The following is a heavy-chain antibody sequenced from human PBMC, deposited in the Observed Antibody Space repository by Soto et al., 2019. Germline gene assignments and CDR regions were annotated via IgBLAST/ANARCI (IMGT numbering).Heavy chain of an antibody. CDR2: ISGYNGNT. J-gene: IGHJ4*02. Sequence: GASVNVSCKASGYTFTSYGINWVRQAPGQGLEWMGWISGYNGNTMYAQKFQGRVTMTTDTSTSTVYMELRSLRSDDTAFYYCARDGIAARPTPDYWGQGTLVTVSS. V-gene: IGHV1-18*01. D-gene: IGHD6-6*01. CDR3: ARDGIAARPTPDY. CDR1: GYTFTSYG.